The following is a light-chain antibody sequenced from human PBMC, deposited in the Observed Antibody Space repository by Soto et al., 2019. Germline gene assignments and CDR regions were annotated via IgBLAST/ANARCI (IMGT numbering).Light chain of an antibody. V-gene: IGKV1-5*01. CDR2: DSS. Sequence: QMARCPSSLSASVGDRVTITCRASQSISTWLAWYQQKSGRAPKLLIYDSSSLESGVPSRFSGSGSGTEFTLTPSSLQPDDFATYYRAQYHSPTRPVDQGTKV. J-gene: IGKJ1*01. CDR1: QSISTW. CDR3: AQYHSPTRP.